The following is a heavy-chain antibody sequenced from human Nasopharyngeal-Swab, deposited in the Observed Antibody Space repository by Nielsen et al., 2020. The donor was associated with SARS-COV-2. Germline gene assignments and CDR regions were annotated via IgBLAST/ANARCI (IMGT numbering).Heavy chain of an antibody. D-gene: IGHD6-19*01. V-gene: IGHV1-18*04. CDR1: GYTFTSYG. J-gene: IGHJ2*01. CDR3: ARDTGSGWSDWYFDL. CDR2: ISAYNGNT. Sequence: ASVKVSCKASGYTFTSYGISWVRQAPGQGLEWMGWISAYNGNTNYAQKLQGRVTMTTDTSTSTAYMELRSLRSYDTAVYYCARDTGSGWSDWYFDLWGRGTLVTVSS.